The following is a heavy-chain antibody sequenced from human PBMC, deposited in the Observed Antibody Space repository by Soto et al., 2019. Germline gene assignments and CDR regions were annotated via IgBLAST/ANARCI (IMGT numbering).Heavy chain of an antibody. CDR3: AKDGGSGYYHYYYYMDV. V-gene: IGHV3-23*01. D-gene: IGHD3-3*01. J-gene: IGHJ6*03. CDR1: GFTFSSYA. Sequence: GGSLRISCAASGFTFSSYAISWVRQAPGKGLEWVSAISGSGGSTYYADSVKGRFTISRDNSKNTLYLQMNSLRAEDTAVYYFAKDGGSGYYHYYYYMDVWGKGTTVTVSS. CDR2: ISGSGGST.